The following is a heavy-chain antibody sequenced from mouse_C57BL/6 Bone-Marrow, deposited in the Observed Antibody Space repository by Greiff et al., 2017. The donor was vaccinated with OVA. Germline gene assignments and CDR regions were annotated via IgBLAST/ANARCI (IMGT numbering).Heavy chain of an antibody. CDR1: GYTFTSYW. J-gene: IGHJ2*01. CDR3: ARGGGSSGFPYYFDY. V-gene: IGHV1-53*01. Sequence: VQLQQPGTELVKPGASVKLSCKASGYTFTSYWMHWVKQRPGQGLEWIGNINPSNGGTYYNEKFKGKATLTVDKSSSTAYMQLSSLTSEDSAVYYCARGGGSSGFPYYFDYWGQGTTLTVSS. D-gene: IGHD3-2*02. CDR2: INPSNGGT.